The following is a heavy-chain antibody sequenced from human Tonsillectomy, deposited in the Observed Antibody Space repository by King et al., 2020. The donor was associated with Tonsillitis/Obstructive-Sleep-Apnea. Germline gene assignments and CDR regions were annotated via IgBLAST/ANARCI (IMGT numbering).Heavy chain of an antibody. D-gene: IGHD6-6*01. V-gene: IGHV3-9*01. CDR2: ICWKSGSV. J-gene: IGHJ2*01. CDR3: AKGSSSSFDWYFDL. CDR1: GFTFDDYA. Sequence: VQLVESGGGLVQPGRSLRLSCAASGFTFDDYAMHWVRQVPGKGLEWVSGICWKSGSVGYEDSVRGRFTISRDNAKNSLYLQMNSLRVEDTALYYCAKGSSSSFDWYFDLWGRGTLVTVSS.